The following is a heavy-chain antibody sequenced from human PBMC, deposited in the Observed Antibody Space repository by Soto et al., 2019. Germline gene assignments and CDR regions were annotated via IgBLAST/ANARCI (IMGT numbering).Heavy chain of an antibody. CDR1: GYSFTSYW. D-gene: IGHD6-13*01. V-gene: IGHV5-51*01. Sequence: AGESLKISCKGSGYSFTSYWIGWVRQMPGKGLEWMGIIYPGDSDTRYSPSFQGQVTISADKSISTAYLQWSSLKASDTAMYYCARQIRYSSSWYELDYWGQGTLVTVSS. CDR2: IYPGDSDT. CDR3: ARQIRYSSSWYELDY. J-gene: IGHJ4*02.